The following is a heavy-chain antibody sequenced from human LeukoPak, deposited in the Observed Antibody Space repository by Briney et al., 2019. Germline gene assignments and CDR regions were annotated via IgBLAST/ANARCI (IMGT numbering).Heavy chain of an antibody. D-gene: IGHD3-22*01. CDR3: ARYYYDSSGPSDAFDI. CDR2: IYSGGST. J-gene: IGHJ3*02. V-gene: IGHV3-66*01. Sequence: GSLRLSCAASGFTFSMSWMTWVRQAPGKGLEWVSVIYSGGSTYYADSVKGRFTISRDNSKNTLYLQMNSLRAEDTAVYYCARYYYDSSGPSDAFDIWGQGTMVTVSS. CDR1: GFTFSMSW.